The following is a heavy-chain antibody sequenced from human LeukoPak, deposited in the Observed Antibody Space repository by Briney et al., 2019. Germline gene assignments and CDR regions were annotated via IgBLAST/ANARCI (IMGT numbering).Heavy chain of an antibody. CDR3: ASSYYDFWSGYSLSYYFDY. CDR2: ISSSGSTI. J-gene: IGHJ4*02. D-gene: IGHD3-3*01. CDR1: GFTFSSDE. Sequence: GGSLRLSCAASGFTFSSDEMNWVRQAPGKGLEWVSYISSSGSTIYYADSVKGRFTISRDNAKNSLYLQMNSLRAEDTAVYYCASSYYDFWSGYSLSYYFDYWGQGTLVTVSS. V-gene: IGHV3-48*03.